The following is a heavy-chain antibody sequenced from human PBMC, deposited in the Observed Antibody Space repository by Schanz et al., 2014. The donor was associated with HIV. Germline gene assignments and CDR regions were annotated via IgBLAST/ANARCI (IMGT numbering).Heavy chain of an antibody. Sequence: EEQLLESGGGLVQPGGSLRLSCAASGFTFSGHLMHWVRRAPGKGLEWVSGISGSGGTTYYADSVKGRFTISRDNSRNALYLHMNSLRADDTAIYYCVKAYSSGFSGAGSWGQGALVTVSS. CDR2: ISGSGGTT. D-gene: IGHD5-18*01. J-gene: IGHJ5*02. CDR1: GFTFSGHL. V-gene: IGHV3-23*01. CDR3: VKAYSSGFSGAGS.